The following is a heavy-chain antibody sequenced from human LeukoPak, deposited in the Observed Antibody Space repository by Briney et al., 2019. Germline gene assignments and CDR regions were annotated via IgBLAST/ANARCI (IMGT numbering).Heavy chain of an antibody. CDR1: GYTFTGYY. CDR3: ARSLYYYDSSGLHDAFDI. D-gene: IGHD3-22*01. Sequence: ASVKVSCKASGYTFTGYYMHWVRQAPGQGLEWMGWINPNSGGTNYAQKFQGRVTMTRDTSISTAYMELSRLRSDDTAVYYCARSLYYYDSSGLHDAFDIWGQGTMVTVSS. V-gene: IGHV1-2*02. CDR2: INPNSGGT. J-gene: IGHJ3*02.